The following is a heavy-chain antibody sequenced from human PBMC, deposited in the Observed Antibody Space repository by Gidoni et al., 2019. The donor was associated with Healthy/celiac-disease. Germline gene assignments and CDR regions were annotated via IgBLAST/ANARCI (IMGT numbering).Heavy chain of an antibody. CDR2: INPSGGST. CDR1: GYTFTSYY. CDR3: ARSRDDFWSGYYTGTFDY. V-gene: IGHV1-46*01. J-gene: IGHJ4*02. Sequence: QVQLVQSGAAVKKPGASVKVSCKASGYTFTSYYMHWVRQAPGQGLEWMGIINPSGGSTSYAQKFQGRVTMTRDTSTSTVYMELSSLRSEDTAVYYCARSRDDFWSGYYTGTFDYWGQGTLVTVSS. D-gene: IGHD3-3*01.